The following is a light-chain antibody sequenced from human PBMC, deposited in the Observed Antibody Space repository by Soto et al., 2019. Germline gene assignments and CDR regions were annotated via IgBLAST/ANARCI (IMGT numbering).Light chain of an antibody. CDR3: AAWDDSLNGVI. V-gene: IGLV1-44*01. CDR1: TSNIGSNN. CDR2: SNN. Sequence: QPVLTQPPSASGTPGVRVTISCSGSTSNIGSNNVNWYQQLPGTAPKLLIYSNNQRPSWVPDRFSASKSGTSASLAVSGLQSEYEADYHCAAWDDSLNGVIFGGGTKVTVL. J-gene: IGLJ2*01.